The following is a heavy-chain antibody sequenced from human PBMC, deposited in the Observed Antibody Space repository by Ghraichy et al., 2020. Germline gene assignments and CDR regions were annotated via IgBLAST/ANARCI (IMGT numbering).Heavy chain of an antibody. Sequence: SETLSLTCTVSNNSIINYYWSWIRQPPGRGLEWIGYIYASGTTSYNGALESRVTISADTSKNQFSLKLTSVTAADTAVYYCATQGGYTLRLFWGQGTLVTVSS. J-gene: IGHJ1*01. CDR2: IYASGTT. V-gene: IGHV4-4*09. CDR3: ATQGGYTLRLF. CDR1: NNSIINYY. D-gene: IGHD3-3*01.